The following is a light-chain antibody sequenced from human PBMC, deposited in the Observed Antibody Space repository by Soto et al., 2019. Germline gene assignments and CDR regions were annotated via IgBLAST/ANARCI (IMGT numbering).Light chain of an antibody. Sequence: QSVLTQPASVSGSPGQSITISCTGTSSDVGDYNYVSWYQQVPGKAPKVMIYEVSSRPSGVSNRFSGSKSGITASLTISGLQAEDEADYYCSSYTSSSPYVFGTGTKVTVL. CDR3: SSYTSSSPYV. V-gene: IGLV2-14*01. CDR2: EVS. J-gene: IGLJ1*01. CDR1: SSDVGDYNY.